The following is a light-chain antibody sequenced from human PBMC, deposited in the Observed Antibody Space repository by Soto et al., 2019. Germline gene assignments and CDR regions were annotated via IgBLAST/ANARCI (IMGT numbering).Light chain of an antibody. CDR1: QDISNS. CDR3: QQYDDLSALT. Sequence: DLQMTQSPSSLSASVGDRVTVTCQPSQDISNSLNWYQHKPGEAPRLLIYDASNLEAGVPSRFSGSGSGTHFTFTISSLQPEDIATYYCQQYDDLSALTFGGGTKVE. J-gene: IGKJ4*01. CDR2: DAS. V-gene: IGKV1-33*01.